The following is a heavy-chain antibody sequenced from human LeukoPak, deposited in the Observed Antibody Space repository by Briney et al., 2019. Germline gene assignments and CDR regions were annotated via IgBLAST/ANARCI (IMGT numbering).Heavy chain of an antibody. Sequence: GASVTVSCKASGYTFTSYAITWVRPAPGQGLEWMGWISAYNGNTKYAQKLQGRVTMTTDTSTSTAYMELRSLRSDDTAVYYCARTAPDYYDSSGSSYYFDYWGQGTLVTVSS. J-gene: IGHJ4*02. CDR1: GYTFTSYA. V-gene: IGHV1-18*01. CDR2: ISAYNGNT. CDR3: ARTAPDYYDSSGSSYYFDY. D-gene: IGHD3-22*01.